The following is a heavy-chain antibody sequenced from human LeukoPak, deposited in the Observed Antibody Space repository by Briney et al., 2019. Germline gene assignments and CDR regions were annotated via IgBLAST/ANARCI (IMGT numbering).Heavy chain of an antibody. V-gene: IGHV4-39*07. CDR3: ARSEDSDGAFDV. Sequence: SETLSLTCTVSGGSISSYYWGWIRQSPGKGLECIGSIHYSGNTYYNPSLKSRVTMSVDTSKNQFSLRLTSVTAVDTAVYYCARSEDSDGAFDVWGQGTMVTVSS. CDR2: IHYSGNT. CDR1: GGSISSYY. D-gene: IGHD1-26*01. J-gene: IGHJ3*01.